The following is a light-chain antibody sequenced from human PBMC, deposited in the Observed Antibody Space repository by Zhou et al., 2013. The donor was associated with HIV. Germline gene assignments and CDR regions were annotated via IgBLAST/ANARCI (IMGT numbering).Light chain of an antibody. CDR3: MQALQAPRT. CDR1: QSLLHSNGYNY. Sequence: DIVMTQSPLSLPVTPGEPASISCRSSQSLLHSNGYNYLDWYLQKPGQSPQLLIYLGSLRPSGVPDRFSGSGSGTDFTLKISRVEAEDVGVYYCMQALQAPRTFGHGTKVEIK. CDR2: LGS. V-gene: IGKV2-28*01. J-gene: IGKJ1*01.